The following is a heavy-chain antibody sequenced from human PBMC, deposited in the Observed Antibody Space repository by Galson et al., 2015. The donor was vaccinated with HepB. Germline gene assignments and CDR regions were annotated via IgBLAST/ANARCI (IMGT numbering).Heavy chain of an antibody. V-gene: IGHV3-30*04. Sequence: SLRLSCAASGFTFSSYAMHWVRQAPGKGLEWVAVISYDGSNKYYADSVKGRFTISRDNSKNTLYLQMNSLRAEDTAVYYCARDYSSSWYVSVPYYYYYGMDVWGQGTTVTVSS. CDR2: ISYDGSNK. CDR3: ARDYSSSWYVSVPYYYYYGMDV. J-gene: IGHJ6*02. D-gene: IGHD6-13*01. CDR1: GFTFSSYA.